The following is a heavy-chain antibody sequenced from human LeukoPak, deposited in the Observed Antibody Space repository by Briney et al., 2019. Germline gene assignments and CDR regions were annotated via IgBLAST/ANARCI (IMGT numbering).Heavy chain of an antibody. CDR2: ISNDGSNK. J-gene: IGHJ4*02. CDR1: GFTFSSYG. D-gene: IGHD2-2*01. V-gene: IGHV3-30*03. Sequence: PGGSLRLSCSASGFTFSSYGIHWVRQAPGKGLEWVAVISNDGSNKDYADSVKGRFTISRGNAKNTLYLQMNSLRAEDTAVYYCASIVVVPAAFDYWGQGTLVTVSS. CDR3: ASIVVVPAAFDY.